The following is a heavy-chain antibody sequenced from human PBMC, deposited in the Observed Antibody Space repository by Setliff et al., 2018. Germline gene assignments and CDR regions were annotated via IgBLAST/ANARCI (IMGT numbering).Heavy chain of an antibody. D-gene: IGHD6-25*01. J-gene: IGHJ4*02. V-gene: IGHV1-46*01. Sequence: ASVKVSCKTSGYSFTSHYMHWVRQAPGQGLEWMGIVNPGGLTSSSTQKFEGRVTMTRDTSTSTVYMELNSLTSDDTAVYYCARAGLAAAGRKGVFDHWGQGTLVTVLL. CDR1: GYSFTSHY. CDR3: ARAGLAAAGRKGVFDH. CDR2: VNPGGLTS.